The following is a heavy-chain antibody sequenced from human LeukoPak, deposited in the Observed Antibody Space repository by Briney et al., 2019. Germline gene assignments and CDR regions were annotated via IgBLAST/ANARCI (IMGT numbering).Heavy chain of an antibody. Sequence: GGSLRLSCAAFGFTFTNAWMSWVRQAPGKGLEWVSRIKSDGSTNYADSVKGRFTISRDNAKNTVSLQMNSLRPEDTGVYYCARAPSEIGGYYPEYVRHWGQGTLVTVSS. J-gene: IGHJ1*01. V-gene: IGHV3-74*01. D-gene: IGHD3-22*01. CDR2: IKSDGST. CDR1: GFTFTNAW. CDR3: ARAPSEIGGYYPEYVRH.